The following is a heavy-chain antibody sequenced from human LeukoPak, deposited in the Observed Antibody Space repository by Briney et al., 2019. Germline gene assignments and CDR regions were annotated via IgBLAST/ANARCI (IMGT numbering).Heavy chain of an antibody. Sequence: PSQTLSLTCTVSGGSISSGGYYWSWIRQHPGKGLEWIGYIYYSGSTYYNPSLKSRVTISVDTSKNQFSLKLSSVTAADTAVYYCARGVAYDFWSAYYFDYWGQGTLVTASS. CDR1: GGSISSGGYY. J-gene: IGHJ4*02. CDR3: ARGVAYDFWSAYYFDY. CDR2: IYYSGST. D-gene: IGHD3-3*01. V-gene: IGHV4-31*03.